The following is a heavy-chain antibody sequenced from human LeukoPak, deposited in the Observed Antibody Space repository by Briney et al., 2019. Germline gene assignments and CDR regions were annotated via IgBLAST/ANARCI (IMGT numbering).Heavy chain of an antibody. CDR2: INPNSGGT. Sequence: ASVKVSCKASGYTFTGYYMHWVRQAPGPGLEWMGWINPNSGGTNYAQKFQGRVTMTRDTSISTAYMELSRLRSDDTAVYYCARVMGIAVAGKKPFDYWGQGTLVTVSS. D-gene: IGHD6-19*01. J-gene: IGHJ4*02. CDR1: GYTFTGYY. V-gene: IGHV1-2*02. CDR3: ARVMGIAVAGKKPFDY.